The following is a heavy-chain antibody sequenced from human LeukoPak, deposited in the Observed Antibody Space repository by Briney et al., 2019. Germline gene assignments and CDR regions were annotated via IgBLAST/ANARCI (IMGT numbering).Heavy chain of an antibody. Sequence: GGSLRLSCAASGFTFSSAWMSWVRQAPGKGLEWVGRIKSKTDGGTTDYAAPVKGRFTISRDDSKNTLYLQMNSLKTEDTAVYYCTTDPRVFYGGNSPIDYWGQGTLVTVSS. J-gene: IGHJ4*02. CDR3: TTDPRVFYGGNSPIDY. CDR2: IKSKTDGGTT. V-gene: IGHV3-15*01. CDR1: GFTFSSAW. D-gene: IGHD4-23*01.